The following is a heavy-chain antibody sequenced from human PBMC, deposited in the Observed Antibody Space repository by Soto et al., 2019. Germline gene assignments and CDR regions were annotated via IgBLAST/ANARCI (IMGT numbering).Heavy chain of an antibody. D-gene: IGHD1-1*01. CDR1: GGSISSGDYY. CDR3: ARDVINRTYNWFDP. V-gene: IGHV4-30-4*01. J-gene: IGHJ5*02. CDR2: IYYSGST. Sequence: SETLSLTCTVSGGSISSGDYYWSWIRQPPGKGLEWIGYIYYSGSTYYNPSLKSRVTISVDTSKKQFSLKLSSVSATDTAVYYCARDVINRTYNWFDPWGQGTLVTV.